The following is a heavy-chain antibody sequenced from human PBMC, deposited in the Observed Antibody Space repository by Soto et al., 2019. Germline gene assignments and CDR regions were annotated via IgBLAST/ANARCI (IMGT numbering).Heavy chain of an antibody. V-gene: IGHV4-59*08. D-gene: IGHD6-13*01. CDR3: ARQLNY. CDR2: IYDSGST. CDR1: GGSISSSY. J-gene: IGHJ4*02. Sequence: PSETLSLTCTVSGGSISSSYWSWIRQPPGKGLEWIGYIYDSGSTYYNSSLKSRVTMSVDTSKNQFSLKLSSVTAADTAVYYCARQLNYWGQGTALPVSS.